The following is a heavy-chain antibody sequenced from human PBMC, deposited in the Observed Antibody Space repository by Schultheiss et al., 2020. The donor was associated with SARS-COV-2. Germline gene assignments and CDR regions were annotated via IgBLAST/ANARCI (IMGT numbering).Heavy chain of an antibody. CDR2: IRSKANSYAT. J-gene: IGHJ2*01. V-gene: IGHV3-73*01. CDR3: TTHSYYYDSSGYYRGTYWYFDL. Sequence: GESLKISCAASGFTFSGSAMHWVRQASGKGLEWVGRIRSKANSYATAYAASVKGRFTISRDDSTNTLYLQMNSLKTEDTAVYYCTTHSYYYDSSGYYRGTYWYFDLWGRGTLVTVSS. D-gene: IGHD3-22*01. CDR1: GFTFSGSA.